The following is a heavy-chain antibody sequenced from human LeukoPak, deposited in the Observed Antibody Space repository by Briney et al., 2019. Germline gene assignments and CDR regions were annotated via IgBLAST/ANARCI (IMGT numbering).Heavy chain of an antibody. CDR3: ARYLRYFDWLADY. CDR1: GYSFTSYW. J-gene: IGHJ4*02. V-gene: IGHV5-51*01. CDR2: IYPGDSDT. Sequence: GESLKISCKGSGYSFTSYWIGWVRQMPGKGLEWMGIIYPGDSDTRYSPSFQGQVTISADKSTSTADPQWSSLKASDTAMYYCARYLRYFDWLADYWGQGTLVTVSS. D-gene: IGHD3-9*01.